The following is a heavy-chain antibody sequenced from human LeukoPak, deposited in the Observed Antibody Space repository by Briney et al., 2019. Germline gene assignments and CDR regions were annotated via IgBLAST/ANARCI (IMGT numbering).Heavy chain of an antibody. CDR2: INHSGST. D-gene: IGHD6-13*01. Sequence: PSETLSLTCAVYGGSFSGYYWSWIRQPPGKGLEWIGEINHSGSTNYNPSLKSRVTISVDTSKNQFSLKLSSVTAADTAVYYCARSLGAAGTYYFDYWGQGTLVTVSS. CDR1: GGSFSGYY. J-gene: IGHJ4*02. V-gene: IGHV4-34*01. CDR3: ARSLGAAGTYYFDY.